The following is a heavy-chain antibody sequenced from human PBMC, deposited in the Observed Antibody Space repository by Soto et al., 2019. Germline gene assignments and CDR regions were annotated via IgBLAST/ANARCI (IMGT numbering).Heavy chain of an antibody. Sequence: PSETLSLTCTVSGGSISSYYWSWIRQPPGKGLEWIGYIYYSGSTNYSPSFQGQVTISADKSISTAYLQWSSLKASDTAMYYCARRGDPPLRGVGYYYGMDVWGQGTTVTVSS. CDR3: ARRGDPPLRGVGYYYGMDV. V-gene: IGHV4-59*12. CDR2: IYYSGST. J-gene: IGHJ6*02. D-gene: IGHD2-21*01. CDR1: GGSISSYY.